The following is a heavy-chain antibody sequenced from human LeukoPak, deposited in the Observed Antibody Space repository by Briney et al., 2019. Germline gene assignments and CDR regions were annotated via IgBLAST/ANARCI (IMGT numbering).Heavy chain of an antibody. D-gene: IGHD6-19*01. CDR1: GGSISSGSYY. CDR3: ARDAAPRYSSGWYWFDP. Sequence: PSETLSLTCTVSGGSISSGSYYWRWIRQPAGKGLEWIGRIYTSGSTNYNPSLKSRVTISVDTSKNQFSLKLSSVTAADTAVYYCARDAAPRYSSGWYWFDPWGQGTLVTVSS. CDR2: IYTSGST. J-gene: IGHJ5*02. V-gene: IGHV4-61*02.